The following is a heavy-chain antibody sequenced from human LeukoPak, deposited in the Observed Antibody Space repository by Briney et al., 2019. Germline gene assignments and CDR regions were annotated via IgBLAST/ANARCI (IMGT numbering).Heavy chain of an antibody. CDR1: GFPFSSHM. D-gene: IGHD3-3*01. V-gene: IGHV3-30*03. CDR3: ARVVSRLEGLGSNIAWPYYEVDV. J-gene: IGHJ6*02. Sequence: GGSLRLSCAASGFPFSSHMMHWVRQAPAKGLEWVAVISYDGRKKYYGDSVKGRFTIPRDNSKNTLYLQMNSLRPEDTAVFYCARVVSRLEGLGSNIAWPYYEVDVWGQGTTVTVSS. CDR2: ISYDGRKK.